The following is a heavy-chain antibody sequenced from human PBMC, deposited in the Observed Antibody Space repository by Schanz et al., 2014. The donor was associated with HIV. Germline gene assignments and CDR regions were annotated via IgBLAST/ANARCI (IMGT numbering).Heavy chain of an antibody. CDR2: ISRGGHTK. Sequence: QVQLVESGGDLVKPGGSLRLSCAASAITFSDYYMGWIRQAPGKGLEWVSYISRGGHTKYYAESVKGRFTISRDNAKNSMFLQMNSLRGEDTAVYYCAREKDLGYSSTLGFWGQGTLVTVSS. J-gene: IGHJ4*02. CDR3: AREKDLGYSSTLGF. V-gene: IGHV3-11*01. D-gene: IGHD6-13*01. CDR1: AITFSDYY.